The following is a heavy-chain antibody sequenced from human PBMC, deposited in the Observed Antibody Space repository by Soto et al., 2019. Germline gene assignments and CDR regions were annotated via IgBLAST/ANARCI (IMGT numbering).Heavy chain of an antibody. D-gene: IGHD2-21*01. Sequence: SETLSLTCTVSGGSISSYYWSWIRQPPGKGLEWIGYIYYSGGTNYNPSLKSRVTISVDASKNQFSLKLSSVTAADTAVYYCARDQFRDGPRYYYGMDVWGQGTTVTVSS. CDR3: ARDQFRDGPRYYYGMDV. CDR2: IYYSGGT. V-gene: IGHV4-59*01. CDR1: GGSISSYY. J-gene: IGHJ6*02.